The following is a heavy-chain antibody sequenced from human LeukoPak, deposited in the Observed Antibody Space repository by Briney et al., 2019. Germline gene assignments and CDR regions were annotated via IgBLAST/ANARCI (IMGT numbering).Heavy chain of an antibody. V-gene: IGHV3-21*01. D-gene: IGHD1-26*01. CDR3: ARAYSGSYYVWFDP. Sequence: PGGSLRLSCAASGFTFSTYSMNWLRQAPGKGLEWVSSISSSGSYIYYADSVKGRFTISRDNAKNSLYLQMNSLRAEDTAVYYCARAYSGSYYVWFDPWGQGTLVTVSS. J-gene: IGHJ5*02. CDR2: ISSSGSYI. CDR1: GFTFSTYS.